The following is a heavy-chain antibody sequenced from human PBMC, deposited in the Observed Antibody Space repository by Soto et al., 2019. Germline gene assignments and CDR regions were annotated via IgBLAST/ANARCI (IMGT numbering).Heavy chain of an antibody. CDR2: IYHSGST. J-gene: IGHJ5*02. Sequence: SHTCAGYGGTISEGGYSWSWLRPPPGKGLEWIVYIYHSGSTYYNPSLKSRVTISVDRSKNQFSLKLSSVTAADTAVYYCARYSYWYSSSSRGWFDPWVKRTLV. V-gene: IGHV4-30-2*01. CDR3: ARYSYWYSSSSRGWFDP. CDR1: GGTISEGGYS. D-gene: IGHD6-6*01.